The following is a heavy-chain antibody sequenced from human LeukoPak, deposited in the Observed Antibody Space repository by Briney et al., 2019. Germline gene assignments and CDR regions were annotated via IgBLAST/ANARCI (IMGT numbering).Heavy chain of an antibody. J-gene: IGHJ6*02. D-gene: IGHD1-26*01. CDR3: ARISLGAIWGYYYGMDV. V-gene: IGHV1-69*13. CDR2: IIPIFDTA. CDR1: GGTFSSYS. Sequence: SVKVSCKASGGTFSSYSISWVRQAPGQGLEWMGGIIPIFDTADYAQKFQGRVTVTADESTSTAYMELSSLRSEDTAVFYCARISLGAIWGYYYGMDVWGQGTTVTVSS.